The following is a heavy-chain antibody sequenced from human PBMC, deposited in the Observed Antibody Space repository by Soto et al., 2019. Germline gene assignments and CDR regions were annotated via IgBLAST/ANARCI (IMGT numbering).Heavy chain of an antibody. J-gene: IGHJ4*02. V-gene: IGHV4-61*01. CDR2: VYYSGTT. CDR1: GGSVSNKTYY. CDR3: ARTTAVPNTLRSRYFFDY. Sequence: SETLSLTCSVSGGSVSNKTYYWSWIRQPPGKGLEWIGYVYYSGTTNYNPSLKSRVTISVDLSKNQFSLRLSSVTTADTALYYCARTTAVPNTLRSRYFFDYWGQGTLVTVSS. D-gene: IGHD4-17*01.